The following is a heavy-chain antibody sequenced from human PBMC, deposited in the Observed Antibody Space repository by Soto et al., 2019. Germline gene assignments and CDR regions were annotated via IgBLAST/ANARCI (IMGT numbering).Heavy chain of an antibody. CDR1: GFTFSSYG. CDR3: AKDFFSYYYDSSGYPAPLGY. Sequence: PGGSLRLSCAASGFTFSSYGMHWVRQAPGKGLEWVAVISYDGSNKYYADSVKGRFTISRDNSKNTLYLQMNSLRAEDTAVYYCAKDFFSYYYDSSGYPAPLGYWGQGTLVTVSS. D-gene: IGHD3-22*01. V-gene: IGHV3-30*18. CDR2: ISYDGSNK. J-gene: IGHJ4*02.